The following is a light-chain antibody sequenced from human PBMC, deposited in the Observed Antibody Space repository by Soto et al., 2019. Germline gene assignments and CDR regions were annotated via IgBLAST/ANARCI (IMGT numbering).Light chain of an antibody. CDR2: EAS. V-gene: IGLV2-23*01. J-gene: IGLJ1*01. Sequence: QAVLTQPASVSGSPGQSITISCTGTSRDVGSYNLVSWYQQHPGKVPKIVIYEASKRPSGAPNRFSGSKSGNTASLTISGLQAEDEADYYCCSYAGSSTWVFGTATKLTVL. CDR1: SRDVGSYNL. CDR3: CSYAGSSTWV.